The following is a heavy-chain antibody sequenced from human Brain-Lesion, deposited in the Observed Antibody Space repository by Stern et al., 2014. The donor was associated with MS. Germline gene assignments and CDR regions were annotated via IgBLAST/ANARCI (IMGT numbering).Heavy chain of an antibody. CDR3: ARVTEFLRFFYPDY. V-gene: IGHV4-31*03. Sequence: VQLVESGPGLVKPSQTLSLTCTVSGGALSSGDRYWSWIRQHPEKGLEGIGYISYSGNTYYNPSLESRVTISMDRSKTQFSLKLRSVTAADTAVYYCARVTEFLRFFYPDYWGQGIRVTVSS. CDR1: GGALSSGDRY. J-gene: IGHJ4*02. D-gene: IGHD3-3*01. CDR2: ISYSGNT.